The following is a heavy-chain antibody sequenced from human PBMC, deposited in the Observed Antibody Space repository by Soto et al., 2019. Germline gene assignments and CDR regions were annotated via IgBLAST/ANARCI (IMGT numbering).Heavy chain of an antibody. CDR3: ARAWGEAFDY. J-gene: IGHJ4*02. CDR1: GGTIKISF. CDR2: IYYSGST. D-gene: IGHD3-16*01. Sequence: PSWSMALTITVSGGTIKISFWAWIRQHPGKGLEWIGYIYYSGSTNYNPSLKSRVTISVDTSKNQFSLKLSSVTAADTAVYYCARAWGEAFDYWGQGTLVTVSS. V-gene: IGHV4-59*01.